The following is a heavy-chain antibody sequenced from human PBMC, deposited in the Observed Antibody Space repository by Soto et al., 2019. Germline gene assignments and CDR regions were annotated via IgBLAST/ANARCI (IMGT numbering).Heavy chain of an antibody. CDR1: GYTFTANY. CDR2: INPDTGGT. V-gene: IGHV1-2*04. D-gene: IGHD4-17*01. J-gene: IGHJ4*02. CDR3: ARDLGTATVTFSFDN. Sequence: ASVKVSCKASGYTFTANYIHWVRQAPGQGLEWMAWINPDTGGTNYAQKFKGWVTVTRDTSISTAYMEFSSLRSDDTAVYYCARDLGTATVTFSFDNWGQGTLVTVSS.